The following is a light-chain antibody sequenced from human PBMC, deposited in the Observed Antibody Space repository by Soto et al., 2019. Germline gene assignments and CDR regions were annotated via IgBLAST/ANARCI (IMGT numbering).Light chain of an antibody. CDR1: QGISSW. J-gene: IGKJ1*01. V-gene: IGKV1-12*01. Sequence: DIQMTQSPSSVSASVGDRITITCRASQGISSWLAWYQQKPGKAPKLLIYAASTLHGGVPSRFSGSGSGTEFTLTISSLRSEDFAVYYCQQYNNWPPTWTFGQGTKVDIK. CDR2: AAS. CDR3: QQYNNWPPTWT.